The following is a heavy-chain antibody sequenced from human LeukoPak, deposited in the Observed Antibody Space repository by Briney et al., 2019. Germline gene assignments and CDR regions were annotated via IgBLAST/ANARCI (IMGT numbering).Heavy chain of an antibody. J-gene: IGHJ4*02. CDR3: ARGLRKVRGVMGY. Sequence: SETLSLTCAVYGGSFSGYYWSWIRQPPGKGLEWIREINHSGSTNYNPSLKSRVTISVDTSKNQFSLKLSSVTAADTAVYYCARGLRKVRGVMGYWGQGTLVTVSS. V-gene: IGHV4-34*01. CDR2: INHSGST. D-gene: IGHD3-10*01. CDR1: GGSFSGYY.